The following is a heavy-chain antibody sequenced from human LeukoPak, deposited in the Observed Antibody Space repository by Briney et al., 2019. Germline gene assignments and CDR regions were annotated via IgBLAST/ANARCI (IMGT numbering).Heavy chain of an antibody. D-gene: IGHD2-2*01. CDR1: GYTFTGYY. CDR2: ISPNNGGT. Sequence: ASVKVSCKASGYTFTGYYMHWVRQAPGQGLEWMGWISPNNGGTNYAQKLQGRVTVTRDTSIGTAYMELSRLSSDDTAVYYCARGPFMPNPWFDPWGQGTLVTVSP. CDR3: ARGPFMPNPWFDP. V-gene: IGHV1-2*02. J-gene: IGHJ5*02.